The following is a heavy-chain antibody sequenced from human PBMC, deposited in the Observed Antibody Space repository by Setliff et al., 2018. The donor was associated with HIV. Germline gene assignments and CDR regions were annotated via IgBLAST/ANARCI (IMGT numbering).Heavy chain of an antibody. V-gene: IGHV4-34*01. CDR2: INQSGIS. CDR1: GGSFSDHY. D-gene: IGHD3-3*01. J-gene: IGHJ4*02. CDR3: ARGGGFWSGQLDY. Sequence: SETLSLTCAVYGGSFSDHYWTWIRQPPGKGLEWIGEINQSGISNFNPSLKSRVTMPIDTPKNQFSLKLSSVTAADTAVYFCARGGGFWSGQLDYWGRGTLVTVSS.